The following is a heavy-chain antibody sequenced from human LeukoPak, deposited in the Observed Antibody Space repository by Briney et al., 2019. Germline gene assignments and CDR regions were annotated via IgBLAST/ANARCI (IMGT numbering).Heavy chain of an antibody. V-gene: IGHV4-59*08. CDR3: AGRGQRYFRD. J-gene: IGHJ1*01. CDR2: IYGIENT. Sequence: SETLSLTCNITADSITSGYWSWIRQSPGKGLEWIGYIYGIENTDYNPSLKSRVTLSLDTSKNQLSLKLTAVSAADTAVYYCAGRGQRYFRDWGQVTLVTVSS. CDR1: ADSITSGY.